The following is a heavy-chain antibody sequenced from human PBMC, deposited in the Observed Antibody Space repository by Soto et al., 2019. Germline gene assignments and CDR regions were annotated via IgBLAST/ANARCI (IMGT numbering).Heavy chain of an antibody. Sequence: GGSLRLSCAASGFTFSSYWMSWVRQAPGKGLEWVANIKQDGSEKYYVDSVKGRFTISRDNAKNSLYLQMNSLRAEDTAVYYCARTTYCRGGSCYSKSVYYFDYWGQGTLVTVSS. CDR3: ARTTYCRGGSCYSKSVYYFDY. CDR1: GFTFSSYW. CDR2: IKQDGSEK. V-gene: IGHV3-7*01. J-gene: IGHJ4*02. D-gene: IGHD2-15*01.